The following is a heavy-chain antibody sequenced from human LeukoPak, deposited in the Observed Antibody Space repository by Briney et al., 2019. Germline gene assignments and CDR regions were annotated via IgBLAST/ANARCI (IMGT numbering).Heavy chain of an antibody. V-gene: IGHV4-39*02. D-gene: IGHD3-3*01. J-gene: IGHJ4*02. CDR2: ISSSGNT. CDR3: ARLGAGPTYYDFWSGYSSFYFDY. Sequence: SETLSLTCTVSGGSTSSGNYYWGWIRQPPGKGLEWIGGISSSGNTYYNPSLNSRITISIDTSKDHFSLKLSSVSAADTAVYYCARLGAGPTYYDFWSGYSSFYFDYWGQGTLVTVSS. CDR1: GGSTSSGNYY.